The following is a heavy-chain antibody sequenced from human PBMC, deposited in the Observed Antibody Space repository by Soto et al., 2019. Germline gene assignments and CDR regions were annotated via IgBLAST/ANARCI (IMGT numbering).Heavy chain of an antibody. Sequence: ASVKVSCKVSGYTLTELSMHWVRQAPGKGLEWKGGFDPEDGETIYAQKFQGRVTMTEDTSTDTVYMELSSLRSEDTAVYYCATDLGGIAARGLYNWFDPWGQGTLVTVSS. CDR2: FDPEDGET. D-gene: IGHD6-6*01. V-gene: IGHV1-24*01. CDR1: GYTLTELS. CDR3: ATDLGGIAARGLYNWFDP. J-gene: IGHJ5*02.